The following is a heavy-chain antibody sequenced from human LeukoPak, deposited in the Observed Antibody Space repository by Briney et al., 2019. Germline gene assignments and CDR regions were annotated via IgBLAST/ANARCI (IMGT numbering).Heavy chain of an antibody. CDR1: GFTFSSYA. V-gene: IGHV3-7*01. Sequence: GGSLRLSCAASGFTFSSYAMSWVRQAPGKGLEWVANIKQEGSEKYYVDSVKGRFTISRDNAKNSLYLQMNSLRAEDTAVYYCARGRLSSGYYWVSEVEAFDIWGQGTMVTVSS. D-gene: IGHD3-22*01. CDR3: ARGRLSSGYYWVSEVEAFDI. J-gene: IGHJ3*02. CDR2: IKQEGSEK.